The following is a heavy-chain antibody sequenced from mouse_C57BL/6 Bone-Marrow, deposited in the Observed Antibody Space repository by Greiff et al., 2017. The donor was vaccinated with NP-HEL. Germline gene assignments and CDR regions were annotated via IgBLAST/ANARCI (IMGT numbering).Heavy chain of an antibody. CDR2: IDPENGDT. CDR3: TTRWLPRGYAMDY. J-gene: IGHJ4*01. CDR1: GFNIKDDY. V-gene: IGHV14-4*01. Sequence: EVQLQQSGAELVRPGASVKLSCTASGFNIKDDYMHWVKQRPEQGLEWIGWIDPENGDTKYASKFQGKATITADTSSNTAYLQLSSLTSEDTAVYYCTTRWLPRGYAMDYWGQGTSVTVSS. D-gene: IGHD2-3*01.